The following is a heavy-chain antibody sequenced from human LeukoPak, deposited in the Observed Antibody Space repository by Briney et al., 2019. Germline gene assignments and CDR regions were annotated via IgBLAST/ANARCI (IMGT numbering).Heavy chain of an antibody. CDR2: IYYSGST. CDR3: ARVSVVAQFFDY. J-gene: IGHJ4*02. Sequence: SETLSLTCTVSGGSISSGGYYWSWIRQHPGKGLEWIGYIYYSGSTYYNPSLKSRVTISVDTSKNQFSLKLSSVTAADTAVYYCARVSVVAQFFDYWGQGTLVTVSS. D-gene: IGHD5-12*01. V-gene: IGHV4-31*03. CDR1: GGSISSGGYY.